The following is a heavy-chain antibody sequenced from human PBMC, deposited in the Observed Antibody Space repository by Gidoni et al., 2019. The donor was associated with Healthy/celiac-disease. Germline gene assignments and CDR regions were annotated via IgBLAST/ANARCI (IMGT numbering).Heavy chain of an antibody. CDR2: IYWNDDK. J-gene: IGHJ4*02. CDR3: AHTLGYCSSTGGRGCRYFDY. V-gene: IGHV2-5*01. D-gene: IGHD2-2*01. Sequence: QITLKESGPTLVKPTQTLTLTFTFPGFSLTTSGVGVGWIRQPSGKALEWLALIYWNDDKRYSPSLKSRLTITKDTSKNQVGLTITNMDPVDTATYYCAHTLGYCSSTGGRGCRYFDYWGQGTLVTVSS. CDR1: GFSLTTSGVG.